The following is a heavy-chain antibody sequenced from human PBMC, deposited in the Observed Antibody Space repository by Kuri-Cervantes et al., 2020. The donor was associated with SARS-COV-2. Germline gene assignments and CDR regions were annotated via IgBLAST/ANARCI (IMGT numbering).Heavy chain of an antibody. D-gene: IGHD5-18*01. CDR1: GFTFSSYS. Sequence: LSLTCAASGFTFSSYSMNWVRQAPGKGLEWVSSISSSSSYIYYADSVKGRFTISRDNAKNSLYLQMNSLRAEDTAVYYCARDPGPLPDTAMVTYYYYYYMDVWGKGTTVTVSS. V-gene: IGHV3-21*01. CDR2: ISSSSSYI. J-gene: IGHJ6*03. CDR3: ARDPGPLPDTAMVTYYYYYYMDV.